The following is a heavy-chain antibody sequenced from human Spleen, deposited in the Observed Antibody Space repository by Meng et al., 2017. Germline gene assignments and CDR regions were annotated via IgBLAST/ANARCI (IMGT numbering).Heavy chain of an antibody. Sequence: QVQLVHVGAELKKPGAPVKVSCKASGYKFTNYDFPWVRQATGQGLEWVGWMNPKSGNTGYAQRFQGRVTITRSTSINTVYMELSSLRSEDTAVYYCARGGGVLMVYAAPFDYWGQGTLVTVSS. CDR3: ARGGGVLMVYAAPFDY. CDR1: GYKFTNYD. J-gene: IGHJ4*02. D-gene: IGHD2-8*01. CDR2: MNPKSGNT. V-gene: IGHV1-8*03.